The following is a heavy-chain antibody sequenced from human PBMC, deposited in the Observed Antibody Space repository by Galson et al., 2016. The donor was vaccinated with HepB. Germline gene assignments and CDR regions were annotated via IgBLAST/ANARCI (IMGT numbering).Heavy chain of an antibody. CDR3: AREPCGGDCLYFDS. CDR2: IAHDGSQR. J-gene: IGHJ4*02. V-gene: IGHV3-30*04. CDR1: GFTFSSHS. D-gene: IGHD2-21*02. Sequence: SLRLSCPASGFTFSSHSLHWVRQPPGKGLEWVAVIAHDGSQRYYAAFVQGRFTVSRDNSKNTLSLEMDSLRVEDTALYYCAREPCGGDCLYFDSWGLGTLVTVSS.